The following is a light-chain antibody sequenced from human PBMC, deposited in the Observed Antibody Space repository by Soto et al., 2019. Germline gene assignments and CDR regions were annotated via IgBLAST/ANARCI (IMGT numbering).Light chain of an antibody. CDR2: GAS. CDR3: QQYGSSPLT. Sequence: EIVLTQSPGTLSLSPGERATLSCRASQSVSSSSLAWYQQKPGQAPRLLMYGASSRATGIPDRFSGSGSGTDFTLTISRLEPEDFAVYYCQQYGSSPLTFGPGTKVDIK. V-gene: IGKV3-20*01. CDR1: QSVSSSS. J-gene: IGKJ3*01.